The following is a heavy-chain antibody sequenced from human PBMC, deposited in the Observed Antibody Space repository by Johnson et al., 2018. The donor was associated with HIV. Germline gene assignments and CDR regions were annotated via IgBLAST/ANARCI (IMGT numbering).Heavy chain of an antibody. CDR2: IKSKTDGGT. CDR1: GFTFSNAW. J-gene: IGHJ3*02. CDR3: ARDNIVLMVGGAFDI. Sequence: VQLVESGGGLVKPGGSLRLSCAASGFTFSNAWMSWVRQAPGKGLEWVGRIKSKTDGGTYYADSVKGRFTISRDNSKNTLYLQMNSLRAEDTAVYYCARDNIVLMVGGAFDIWGQGTMVTVSS. D-gene: IGHD2-8*01. V-gene: IGHV3-15*01.